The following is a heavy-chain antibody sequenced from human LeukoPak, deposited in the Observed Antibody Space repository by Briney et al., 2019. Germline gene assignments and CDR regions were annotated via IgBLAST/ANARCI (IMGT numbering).Heavy chain of an antibody. CDR3: ARVTGYMIEDYFDY. J-gene: IGHJ4*02. V-gene: IGHV4-39*07. CDR2: VYFSGST. Sequence: SETLSLTCTVSGGSVNSPNYYWAWVRQPPGKGLEWIGSVYFSGSTQYNPSLKSRVTISVDTSKDQFSLKLSSVTAADTAVYYCARVTGYMIEDYFDYWGQGTLVTVSS. CDR1: GGSVNSPNYY. D-gene: IGHD3-22*01.